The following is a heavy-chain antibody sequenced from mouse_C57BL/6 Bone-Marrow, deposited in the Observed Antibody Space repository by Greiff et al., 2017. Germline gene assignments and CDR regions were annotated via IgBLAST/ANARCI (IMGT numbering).Heavy chain of an antibody. Sequence: VQLQQPGTELVKPGASVKLSCKASGYTFTSYWMHWVKQRPGQGLEWIGNINPSNGGTNYNEKFKSKATLTVDTSSSPAYMQLSSLTSEDSAVYYCARVGCGDGGRAWFAYWGQGTLVTVS. J-gene: IGHJ3*01. V-gene: IGHV1-53*01. CDR2: INPSNGGT. D-gene: IGHD2-13*01. CDR1: GYTFTSYW. CDR3: ARVGCGDGGRAWFAY.